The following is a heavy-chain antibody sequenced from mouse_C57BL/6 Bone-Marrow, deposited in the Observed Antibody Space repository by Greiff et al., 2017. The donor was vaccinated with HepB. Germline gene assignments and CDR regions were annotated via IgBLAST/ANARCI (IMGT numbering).Heavy chain of an antibody. CDR1: GYSITSGYY. CDR2: ISYDGSN. J-gene: IGHJ4*01. V-gene: IGHV3-6*01. D-gene: IGHD2-3*01. CDR3: ARVGGYYPYYYAMDY. Sequence: DVQLQESGPGLVKPSQSLSLTCSVTGYSITSGYYWNWIRQFPGNKLEWMGYISYDGSNNYNPSLKNRISITRDTSKNQFFLKLNSVTTEDTATYYCARVGGYYPYYYAMDYWGQGTSVTVSS.